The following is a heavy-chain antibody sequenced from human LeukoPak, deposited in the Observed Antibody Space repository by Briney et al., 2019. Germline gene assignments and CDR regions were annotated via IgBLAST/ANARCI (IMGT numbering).Heavy chain of an antibody. CDR3: ARDHGYDSSGYHNWFDP. D-gene: IGHD3-22*01. CDR2: INPSGGST. Sequence: ASVKVSCKASGYTFTSYYMHWVRQAPGQGLEWMGIINPSGGSTSYAQKFQGRVTMTRDTSTSTVHMELSSLRSEDTAVYYCARDHGYDSSGYHNWFDPWGQGTLVTVSS. CDR1: GYTFTSYY. V-gene: IGHV1-46*01. J-gene: IGHJ5*02.